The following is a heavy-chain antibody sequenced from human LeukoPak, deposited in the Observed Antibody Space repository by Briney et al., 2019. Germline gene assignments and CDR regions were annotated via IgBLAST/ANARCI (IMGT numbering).Heavy chain of an antibody. J-gene: IGHJ4*02. CDR1: GFTFSSHW. D-gene: IGHD6-19*01. V-gene: IGHV3-7*01. CDR2: MKQDGSEI. Sequence: GGSLRLSCAASGFTFSSHWMHWVRQAPGKGLEWVANMKQDGSEINYVDSVKGRFTISRDNAKNSLYLQMNSLRAEDTAVYYCARSTGWYPDYWGRGTLVTVSS. CDR3: ARSTGWYPDY.